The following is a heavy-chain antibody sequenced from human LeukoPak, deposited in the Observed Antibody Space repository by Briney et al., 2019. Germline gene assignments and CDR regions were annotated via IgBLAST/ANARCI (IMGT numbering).Heavy chain of an antibody. D-gene: IGHD1-26*01. Sequence: SQTLSLTCTVSGGSISSGGYYWSWIRQHPGKGLEWIGYICYSGSTYYNPSLKSRVTISVDTSKNQFSLKLSSVTAADTAVYYCARGPQWELLLTYWGQGTLVTVSP. V-gene: IGHV4-31*03. CDR1: GGSISSGGYY. CDR3: ARGPQWELLLTY. J-gene: IGHJ4*02. CDR2: ICYSGST.